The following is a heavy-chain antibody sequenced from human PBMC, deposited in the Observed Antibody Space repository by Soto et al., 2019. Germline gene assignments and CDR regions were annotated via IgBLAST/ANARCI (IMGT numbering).Heavy chain of an antibody. V-gene: IGHV1-18*01. CDR1: GYTFTSYG. D-gene: IGHD3-9*01. CDR3: ARVWLAQLRYFDWLSSEWFDP. J-gene: IGHJ5*02. Sequence: ASVKVSCKASGYTFTSYGISWVRQAPGQGLEWMGWISAYNGNTNYAQKLQDRVTMTTDTSTSTAYMELRSLRSDDTAVYYCARVWLAQLRYFDWLSSEWFDPWGQGTLVTVSS. CDR2: ISAYNGNT.